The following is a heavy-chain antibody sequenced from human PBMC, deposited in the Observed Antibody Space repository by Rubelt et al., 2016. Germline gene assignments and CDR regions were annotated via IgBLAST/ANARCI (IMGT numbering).Heavy chain of an antibody. CDR3: ARESLSNYYFDY. J-gene: IGHJ4*02. V-gene: IGHV4-39*02. D-gene: IGHD4-11*01. CDR2: VFYSGST. Sequence: QLQLQQSGPGLVKPSETLSLTCTVSGDSLSTISYYWGWVRQTPGEGLAWIGSVFYSGSTYSNPSLKGRVSMSVDTSKNQFSLTLGSVTAADTAFYYCARESLSNYYFDYWGQGTLVTVSS. CDR1: GDSLSTISYY.